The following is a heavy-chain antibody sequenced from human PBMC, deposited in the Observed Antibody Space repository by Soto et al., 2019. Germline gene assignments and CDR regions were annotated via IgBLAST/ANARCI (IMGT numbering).Heavy chain of an antibody. V-gene: IGHV3-23*01. CDR3: AKEMMASTMADFFDS. D-gene: IGHD3-10*01. J-gene: IGHJ4*02. CDR2: IAATGGAT. Sequence: EVQLLESGGGLVQPGGSLRLSCTASEFTFSNYPMTWVRQPPGKGLEWVSTIAATGGATLYADSVRGRFTVSRDNSKNTLYLQMPNLRADDTAVYFCAKEMMASTMADFFDSWGPGTLVTVSS. CDR1: EFTFSNYP.